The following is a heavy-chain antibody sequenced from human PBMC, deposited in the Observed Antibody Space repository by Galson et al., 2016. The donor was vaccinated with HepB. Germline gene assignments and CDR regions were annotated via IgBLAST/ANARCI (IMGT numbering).Heavy chain of an antibody. Sequence: SLRLSCAASGFIFSSYGMHWVRQAPGKGLEWVAVTSYDGTKRYYADSVKGRFIISRDNSRNTLNLQINSLRAEDTAVYYCANLYSSGWYSSVYYYDMDVWGQGTTVTVSS. CDR3: ANLYSSGWYSSVYYYDMDV. D-gene: IGHD6-19*01. CDR2: TSYDGTKR. V-gene: IGHV3-30*18. CDR1: GFIFSSYG. J-gene: IGHJ6*02.